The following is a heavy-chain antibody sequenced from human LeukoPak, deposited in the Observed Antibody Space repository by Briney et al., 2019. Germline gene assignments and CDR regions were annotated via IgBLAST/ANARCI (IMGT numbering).Heavy chain of an antibody. J-gene: IGHJ4*01. V-gene: IGHV3-33*01. CDR1: GFTFCSYG. Sequence: PSGSLSLSCAASGFTFCSYGMHWLGQAPGNGLEGVVVIWYDGSNKYYADSVKGRFTISRANSKNTLYLRMISPRAEATSVYYWGRVGGGGGYYFDYWGQGTLVTVSS. D-gene: IGHD3-16*01. CDR3: GRVGGGGGYYFDY. CDR2: IWYDGSNK.